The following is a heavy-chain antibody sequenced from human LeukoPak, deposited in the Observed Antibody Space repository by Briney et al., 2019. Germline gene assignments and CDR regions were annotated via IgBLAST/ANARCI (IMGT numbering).Heavy chain of an antibody. Sequence: NSSETLSLTCTVSGGSISSYYWSWIRQPPGKGLEWIGYIYYSGSTNYNPSLKSRVTISVDTSKNQFSLKLSSVTAADTAVYYCARGGIAGDAFDIWGQGTMVTVSS. CDR2: IYYSGST. D-gene: IGHD6-13*01. J-gene: IGHJ3*02. CDR3: ARGGIAGDAFDI. V-gene: IGHV4-59*12. CDR1: GGSISSYY.